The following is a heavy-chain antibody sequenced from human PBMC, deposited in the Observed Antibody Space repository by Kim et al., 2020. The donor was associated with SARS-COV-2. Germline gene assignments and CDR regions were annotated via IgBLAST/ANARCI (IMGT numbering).Heavy chain of an antibody. CDR2: INHSGST. J-gene: IGHJ4*02. CDR1: GGSFSGYY. V-gene: IGHV4-34*01. D-gene: IGHD5-12*01. Sequence: SETLSLTCAVYGGSFSGYYWSWIRQPPGKGLEWIGEINHSGSTNYNPSPKSRVTISVDTSKNQFSLKLSSVTAADTAVYYCASVGATLREAPDYWGQGTLVTVSS. CDR3: ASVGATLREAPDY.